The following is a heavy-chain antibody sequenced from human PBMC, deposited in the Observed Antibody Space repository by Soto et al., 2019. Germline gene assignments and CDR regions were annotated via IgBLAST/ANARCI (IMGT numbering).Heavy chain of an antibody. D-gene: IGHD1-20*01. CDR1: GGSISSSSYY. Sequence: SETLSLTCTVSGGSISSSSYYWGWIRQPPGKGLEWIGSIYYSGSTYYNPSLKSRVTISVDTSKNQFSLKLSSVTAADTAVYYCARQVIPDSTPLLITGTTRGNNWFDPWGQGTLVTVSS. CDR3: ARQVIPDSTPLLITGTTRGNNWFDP. CDR2: IYYSGST. V-gene: IGHV4-39*01. J-gene: IGHJ5*02.